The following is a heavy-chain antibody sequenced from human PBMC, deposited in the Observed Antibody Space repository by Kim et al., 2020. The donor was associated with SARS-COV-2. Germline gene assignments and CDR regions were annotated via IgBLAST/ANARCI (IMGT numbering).Heavy chain of an antibody. D-gene: IGHD3-22*01. J-gene: IGHJ4*02. CDR1: GASISNYY. Sequence: SETLSLTCPVSGASISNYYWAWLRQPPGKALEWIGNIYYTGGTNYNPSLKNRVTISLDTSKKQVSLRLNSMTAADTAMYYCARDRGYNRFDYWGQGTLVT. CDR2: IYYTGGT. V-gene: IGHV4-59*01. CDR3: ARDRGYNRFDY.